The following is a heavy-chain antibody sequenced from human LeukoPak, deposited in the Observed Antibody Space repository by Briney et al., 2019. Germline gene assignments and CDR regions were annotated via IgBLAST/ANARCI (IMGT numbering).Heavy chain of an antibody. CDR3: ASGPIGSGVTNN. CDR1: GGTFSSYA. CDR2: IIPIFGTA. J-gene: IGHJ4*02. Sequence: GASVKVSCKAPGGTFSSYAISWVRQAPGQGLEWMGGIIPIFGTANYAQKFQGRVTITADESTSTAYMELSSLRSEDTAVYYCASGPIGSGVTNNWGQGTLVTVSS. V-gene: IGHV1-69*13. D-gene: IGHD6-19*01.